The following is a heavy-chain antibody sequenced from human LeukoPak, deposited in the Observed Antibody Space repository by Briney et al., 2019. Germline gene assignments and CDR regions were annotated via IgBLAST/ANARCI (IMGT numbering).Heavy chain of an antibody. CDR1: GFTFSSYG. Sequence: PGGSLRLSCAASGFTFSSYGMHWVRQAPGKGLEWVAFIRYDGSNKYYADSVKGRFTISRDNSKNTLYLQMNSLRAEDTAVYYCAKDQSYDFWSGYYSSVYWGQGTLVTVSS. J-gene: IGHJ4*02. D-gene: IGHD3-3*01. V-gene: IGHV3-30*02. CDR2: IRYDGSNK. CDR3: AKDQSYDFWSGYYSSVY.